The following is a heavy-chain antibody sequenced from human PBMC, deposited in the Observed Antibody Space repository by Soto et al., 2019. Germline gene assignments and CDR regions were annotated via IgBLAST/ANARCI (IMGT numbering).Heavy chain of an antibody. V-gene: IGHV3-64D*06. J-gene: IGHJ4*02. Sequence: GGSLRLSCSVSGFTFSSYAMHWVRQAPGKGLEYVASISSEGASTYYADSVKGRFIISRDNSKNTLYLQMSSLRAEDTAVYYCVKDRYVDYWGQGILVTVSS. CDR3: VKDRYVDY. CDR2: ISSEGAST. CDR1: GFTFSSYA.